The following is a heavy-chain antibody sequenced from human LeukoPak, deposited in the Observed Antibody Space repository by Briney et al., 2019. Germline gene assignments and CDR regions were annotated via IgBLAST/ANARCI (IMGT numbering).Heavy chain of an antibody. CDR1: GGTFSSYA. D-gene: IGHD3-3*01. Sequence: SVKVSCKASGGTFSSYAISWVRQAPGQGLEWMGGIIPIFGTANYAQKFQGRVTITTDESTSTAYMELSSLRSEDTAVYYCARGVLRFLEWLPNQYHYYMDVWGKGTTVTVSS. CDR3: ARGVLRFLEWLPNQYHYYMDV. J-gene: IGHJ6*03. CDR2: IIPIFGTA. V-gene: IGHV1-69*05.